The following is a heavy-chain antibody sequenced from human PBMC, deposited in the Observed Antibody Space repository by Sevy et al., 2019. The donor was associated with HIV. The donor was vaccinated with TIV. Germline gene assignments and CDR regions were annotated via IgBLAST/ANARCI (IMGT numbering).Heavy chain of an antibody. CDR1: GFNFRNFW. V-gene: IGHV3-7*03. D-gene: IGHD1-26*01. J-gene: IGHJ4*02. CDR3: VRDKEVGASILDV. Sequence: GGSLRLSCVASGFNFRNFWMSWVRQAPGKGLECVADIKQDGSEGYYVDSVKGRFTISRDNAKNSLYLQMNSLRDEDTAMYFCVRDKEVGASILDVWGQGTPVTVSS. CDR2: IKQDGSEG.